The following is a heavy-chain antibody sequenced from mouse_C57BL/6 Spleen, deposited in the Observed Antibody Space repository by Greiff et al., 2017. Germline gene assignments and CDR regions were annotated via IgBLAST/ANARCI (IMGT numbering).Heavy chain of an antibody. CDR1: GYSITSDY. CDR3: ARGRAYYFDC. J-gene: IGHJ2*01. Sequence: EVQLQESGPGLAKPSQTLSLTCSVTGYSITSDYWNWIRKFPGNKLEYMGYISYSGSTNYNPSLKSRISNTHDTSKNHFFLKLNSVTTEDTATYYCARGRAYYFDCWGQGTTLTVSS. CDR2: ISYSGST. V-gene: IGHV3-8*01. D-gene: IGHD3-1*01.